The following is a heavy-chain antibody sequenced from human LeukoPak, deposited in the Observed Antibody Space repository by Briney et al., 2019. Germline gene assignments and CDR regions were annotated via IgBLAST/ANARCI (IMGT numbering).Heavy chain of an antibody. CDR1: GGSISSYY. Sequence: SETLSLTCTVSGGSISSYYWSWIRQPPGKGLEWIGYIYYSGSTNYNPSLKSRVTISVDTSKNQFSLKLSSVTAADTAVYYCARQVYYYDSSGSPGTFGPWGQGTLVTVSS. V-gene: IGHV4-59*08. D-gene: IGHD3-22*01. J-gene: IGHJ5*02. CDR3: ARQVYYYDSSGSPGTFGP. CDR2: IYYSGST.